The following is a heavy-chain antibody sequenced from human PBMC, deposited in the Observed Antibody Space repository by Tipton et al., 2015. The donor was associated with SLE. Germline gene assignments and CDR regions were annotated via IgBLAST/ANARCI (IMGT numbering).Heavy chain of an antibody. V-gene: IGHV4-34*01. Sequence: LRLSCAVYGGSFSGYYWSWIRQPPGKELEWIGEINHSGSTNSNPPLKSRVTISVDTSKNQFSLKLSSVTAADTAVYYCAREEQQQVSVDIWGQGTMVTVSS. CDR3: AREEQQQVSVDI. D-gene: IGHD6-13*01. J-gene: IGHJ3*02. CDR1: GGSFSGYY. CDR2: INHSGST.